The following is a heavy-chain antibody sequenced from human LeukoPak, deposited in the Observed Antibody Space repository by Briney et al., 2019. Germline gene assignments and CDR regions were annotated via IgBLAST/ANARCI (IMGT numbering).Heavy chain of an antibody. CDR2: VYYSGTT. D-gene: IGHD3-10*01. CDR3: AGAYYYGSGIGY. J-gene: IGHJ4*02. Sequence: SETLSLTCTASGGSISSYYWSWIRQSPGKGLEWIGYVYYSGTTNYNPSLKSRVIMSLDTSKNQFSLKLSSMTAADTAVYYCAGAYYYGSGIGYWGQGTLVTVSS. V-gene: IGHV4-59*01. CDR1: GGSISSYY.